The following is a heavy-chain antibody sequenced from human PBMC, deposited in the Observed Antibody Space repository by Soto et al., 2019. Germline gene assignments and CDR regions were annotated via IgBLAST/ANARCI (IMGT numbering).Heavy chain of an antibody. D-gene: IGHD3-16*01. CDR3: AGEPKGGAYDMDV. Sequence: QVQLVESGGGVVQPGTSLRLSCAAPRLIFSSYDMHWVRQAPGKGLEWVALIWSDGSRGFYADSVKGRFTISRDNSENIRYLQMNLLRGEDTGVYYCAGEPKGGAYDMDVWGQGTTVTVSS. CDR2: IWSDGSRG. V-gene: IGHV3-33*01. J-gene: IGHJ6*02. CDR1: RLIFSSYD.